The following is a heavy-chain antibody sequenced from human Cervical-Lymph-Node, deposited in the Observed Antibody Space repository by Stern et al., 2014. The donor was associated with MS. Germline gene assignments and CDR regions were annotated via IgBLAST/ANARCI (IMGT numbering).Heavy chain of an antibody. J-gene: IGHJ4*02. Sequence: QLQLQESGPGLVKPSQTLSLTCTVSGGSISSGDNYWSWIRQPPGKGPEWIGYIHYSGGTYFNPSLKSRATISADTSKNQFSLKLNSMTAADTAVYYCARVPDYGDAFFDYWGQGILGTGSS. CDR1: GGSISSGDNY. CDR2: IHYSGGT. V-gene: IGHV4-30-4*01. CDR3: ARVPDYGDAFFDY. D-gene: IGHD4-17*01.